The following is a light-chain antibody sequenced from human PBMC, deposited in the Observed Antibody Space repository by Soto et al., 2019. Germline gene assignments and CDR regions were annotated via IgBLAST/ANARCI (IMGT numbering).Light chain of an antibody. CDR1: SSNIGSKP. CDR3: AAWDASLNGVV. J-gene: IGLJ2*01. Sequence: QPVLTQPPSASGTPGQRVTISCSGSSSNIGSKPVNWYQRLPGTAPKLLIYYNNQRPSGVPDRFSGSKSGTSASLAIGGLQSDDEADYYCAAWDASLNGVVFGGGTKLTVL. CDR2: YNN. V-gene: IGLV1-44*01.